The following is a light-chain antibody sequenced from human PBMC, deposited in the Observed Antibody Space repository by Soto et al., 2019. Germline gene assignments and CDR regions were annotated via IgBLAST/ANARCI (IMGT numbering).Light chain of an antibody. J-gene: IGKJ4*01. V-gene: IGKV1-5*03. CDR3: QXXSIYPIT. Sequence: DIQMTQSPSTLSASVGDRXTITCRASQDIYNWLAWYQQKPGRAPRLLIYKTAGLESGVPSRFSGSGSGTEYTLTISSLQPDXFATXYXQXXSIYPITFGGGTKLDIK. CDR2: KTA. CDR1: QDIYNW.